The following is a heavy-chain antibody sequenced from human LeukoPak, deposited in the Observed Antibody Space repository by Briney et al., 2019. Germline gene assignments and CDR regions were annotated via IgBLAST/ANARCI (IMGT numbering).Heavy chain of an antibody. V-gene: IGHV4-31*03. CDR3: ASNYGGTAIFVR. D-gene: IGHD4-23*01. Sequence: SETLSLTCTVSGGSISSGGYSWSWIRQHPGKGLEWIGYIYYSGSTYYNPSLKSRVTISVDTSKNQFSLKLSSVTAADTAVYYCASNYGGTAIFVRWGQGTLVTVSS. CDR1: GGSISSGGYS. J-gene: IGHJ4*02. CDR2: IYYSGST.